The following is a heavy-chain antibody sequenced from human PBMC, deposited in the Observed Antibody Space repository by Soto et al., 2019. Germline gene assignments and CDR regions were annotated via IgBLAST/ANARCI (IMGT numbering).Heavy chain of an antibody. CDR3: ARDGCSSTSRSQGGMDV. Sequence: GGSLRLSCAASGFTFSSYSMNWVRQAPGKGLEWVSSISSSSSYIYYADSVKGRFTISRDNAKNSLYLQMNSLRAEDTAVYYCARDGCSSTSRSQGGMDVWGQGTTVTVSS. CDR2: ISSSSSYI. CDR1: GFTFSSYS. J-gene: IGHJ6*02. V-gene: IGHV3-21*01. D-gene: IGHD2-2*01.